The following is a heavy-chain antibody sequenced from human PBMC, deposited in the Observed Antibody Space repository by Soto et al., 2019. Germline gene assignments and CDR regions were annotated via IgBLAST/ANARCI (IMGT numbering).Heavy chain of an antibody. D-gene: IGHD6-13*01. J-gene: IGHJ4*02. CDR1: GFTFSSYW. Sequence: EVQLVESGGGLVQPGGSLRLSCAASGFTFSSYWMSWVRQAPGKGLEWVANIKQDGSEKYYVDSVKGRFTIACDNAKSSLYLQTNSLSAADTAVYYGARKAAGDYWGQGTLVTVAS. V-gene: IGHV3-7*01. CDR3: ARKAAGDY. CDR2: IKQDGSEK.